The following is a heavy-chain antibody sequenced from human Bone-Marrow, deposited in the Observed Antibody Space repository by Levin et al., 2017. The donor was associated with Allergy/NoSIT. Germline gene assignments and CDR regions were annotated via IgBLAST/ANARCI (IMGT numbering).Heavy chain of an antibody. CDR2: ISAYNGNT. D-gene: IGHD3-10*01. V-gene: IGHV1-18*01. CDR3: ARDGELEGGELLYIHFDY. CDR1: GYTFTSYG. Sequence: ASVKVSCKASGYTFTSYGISWVRQAPGQGLEWMGWISAYNGNTNYAQKLQGRVTMTTDTSTSTAYMELRSLRSDDTAVYYCARDGELEGGELLYIHFDYWGQGTLVTVSS. J-gene: IGHJ4*02.